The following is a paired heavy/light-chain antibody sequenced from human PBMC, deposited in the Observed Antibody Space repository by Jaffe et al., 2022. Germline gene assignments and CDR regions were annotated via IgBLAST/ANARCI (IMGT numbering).Light chain of an antibody. CDR1: QGIGTW. Sequence: DIQMTQSPSSVSASVGDRVTITCRASQGIGTWLAWYQQKPGKAPNVLIYSASRLQSGVPSRFSGSGSGTDFILTISSLQPEDFATYYCQPTNSFPGTFGQGTKVEFK. CDR3: QPTNSFPGT. CDR2: SAS. J-gene: IGKJ1*01. V-gene: IGKV1-12*01.
Heavy chain of an antibody. J-gene: IGHJ4*02. Sequence: QVQVVESGGGVVQPGGSLRLSCAASGFTFSNYGMYWVRQAPGKGLEWVAIIGYDGRNICYADSVKGRFTISRDNSKSTLYLQMNSLRAEDTAVYYCAKATASGSSAYYGHIDYWGQGTLVTVSS. CDR1: GFTFSNYG. CDR2: IGYDGRNI. CDR3: AKATASGSSAYYGHIDY. V-gene: IGHV3-30*02. D-gene: IGHD3-10*01.